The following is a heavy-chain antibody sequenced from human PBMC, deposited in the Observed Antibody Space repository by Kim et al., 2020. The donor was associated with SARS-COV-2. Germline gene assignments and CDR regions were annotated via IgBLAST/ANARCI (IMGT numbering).Heavy chain of an antibody. CDR3: TIHGDYLFRD. D-gene: IGHD4-17*01. V-gene: IGHV3-15*01. CDR2: IKSKSDGGTT. J-gene: IGHJ4*02. CDR1: GFTFTNDW. Sequence: GGSLRLSCAASGFTFTNDWMSWVRQAPGKGLEWVGRIKSKSDGGTTDYAAPVKGRFTISRDDSKNTLYLQMNSLKTEDTAVYYCTIHGDYLFRDWGQGTLVTVSS.